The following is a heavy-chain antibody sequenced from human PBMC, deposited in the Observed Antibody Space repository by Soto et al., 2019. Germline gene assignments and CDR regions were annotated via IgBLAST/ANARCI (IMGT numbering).Heavy chain of an antibody. CDR1: GGSIRSYY. CDR2: IYYSGNT. Sequence: SETLSLTCTVSGGSIRSYYWSWIRQPPGKGLEWIGYIYYSGNTNYNPSLKSRVTISVDTSKNQFSLKLSSVTAADTAVYYCAKRYSGYDDAFDIWGQGTMVS. V-gene: IGHV4-59*08. D-gene: IGHD5-12*01. CDR3: AKRYSGYDDAFDI. J-gene: IGHJ3*02.